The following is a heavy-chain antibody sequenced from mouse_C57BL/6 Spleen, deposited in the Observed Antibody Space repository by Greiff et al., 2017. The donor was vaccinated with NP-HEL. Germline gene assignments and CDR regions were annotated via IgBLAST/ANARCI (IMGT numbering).Heavy chain of an antibody. CDR2: IYPGDGDT. CDR3: ARNDGFYYFDY. Sequence: VQLHQSGPELVKPGASVKISCKASGYAFSSSWMNWVKQRPGKGLEWIGRIYPGDGDTTYHGKFKGKATLTADKSSSTAYMQLSSLTSEDSAVYFCARNDGFYYFDYWGQGTTLTVSS. V-gene: IGHV1-82*01. J-gene: IGHJ2*01. D-gene: IGHD2-3*01. CDR1: GYAFSSSW.